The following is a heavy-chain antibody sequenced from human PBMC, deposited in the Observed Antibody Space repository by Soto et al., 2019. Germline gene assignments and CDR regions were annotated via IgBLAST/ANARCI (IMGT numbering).Heavy chain of an antibody. Sequence: QVQLVESGGGVVQPGGSLRLSCAASGFTLSSYGMHWVRQAPGKGLEWVAVISYDGSNRHYVDSVKGRFTISRDNSKNTLYLQMNSLRVEDTAVYYCATEGYSRSFDFWGQGTPVTVSS. CDR3: ATEGYSRSFDF. CDR2: ISYDGSNR. J-gene: IGHJ4*02. V-gene: IGHV3-30*03. CDR1: GFTLSSYG. D-gene: IGHD6-13*01.